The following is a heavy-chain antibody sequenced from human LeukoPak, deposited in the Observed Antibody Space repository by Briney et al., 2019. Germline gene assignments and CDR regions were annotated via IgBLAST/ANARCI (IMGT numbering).Heavy chain of an antibody. CDR3: AKCDSAGYSSSWYFDY. V-gene: IGHV3-23*01. D-gene: IGHD6-13*01. CDR2: ISGSGGST. Sequence: GFLRLSCAASGFTFSSYAMSWVRQAPGKGLEWVSAISGSGGSTYYADSVKGRFTISRDNSKNTLYLQMNSLSAEDTAVYYCAKCDSAGYSSSWYFDYWGQGTLVTVSS. CDR1: GFTFSSYA. J-gene: IGHJ4*02.